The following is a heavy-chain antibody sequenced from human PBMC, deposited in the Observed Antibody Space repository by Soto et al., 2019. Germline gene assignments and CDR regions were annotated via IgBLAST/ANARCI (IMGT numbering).Heavy chain of an antibody. Sequence: SVKVSCKASGVTSSTHTITWVRQAPGQGLEWMGGIIPLFGTGHKAQKFQGRITIIADKSTSTAYMELSSLRSEDTAVYFCASGSAMGADHWGQGTLVTVSS. D-gene: IGHD5-18*01. CDR1: GVTSSTHT. CDR3: ASGSAMGADH. V-gene: IGHV1-69*06. J-gene: IGHJ5*02. CDR2: IIPLFGTG.